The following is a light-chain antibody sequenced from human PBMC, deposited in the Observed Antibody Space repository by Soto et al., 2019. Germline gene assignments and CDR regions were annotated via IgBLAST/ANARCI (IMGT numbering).Light chain of an antibody. V-gene: IGKV1-39*01. CDR1: QSISSY. CDR2: AAS. Sequence: DIQMTQSPSSLSASVGDRVTITCRASQSISSYLNWYQQKPGKAPKLLIYAASSLQSVVPSRFSGSGSGTDFTLTISSLQPEDFATYYCQQSYRTPLTFGGGTKVEIK. CDR3: QQSYRTPLT. J-gene: IGKJ4*01.